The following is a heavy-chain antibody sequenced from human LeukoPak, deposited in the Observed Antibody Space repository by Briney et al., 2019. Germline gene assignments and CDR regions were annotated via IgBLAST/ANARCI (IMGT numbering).Heavy chain of an antibody. Sequence: GESLKISCKGSGYSFATYWIGWVRQMPGKGLEWMGIIYPGDSDTTYSQSFQGKVTISADKSISTAYLQWGSLKASDTAMYYCARSGVVTFYQYMDVWGKGTTVTVSS. J-gene: IGHJ6*03. CDR1: GYSFATYW. V-gene: IGHV5-51*01. CDR3: ARSGVVTFYQYMDV. D-gene: IGHD3-3*01. CDR2: IYPGDSDT.